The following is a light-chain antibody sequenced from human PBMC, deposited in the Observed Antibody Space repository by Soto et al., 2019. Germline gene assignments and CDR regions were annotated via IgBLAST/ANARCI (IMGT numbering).Light chain of an antibody. CDR1: QSVSSSY. J-gene: IGKJ2*01. V-gene: IGKV3-20*01. CDR2: GAS. Sequence: EIVLPQYPGTLSLSPGERDTLSCRASQSVSSSYLARYQQKPGQAPRLLIYGASSRATGIPDRFSGSVSGTDFTLTISRLEPEDFAVYYCQQYGSSPPKYTFGQGTKLEIK. CDR3: QQYGSSPPKYT.